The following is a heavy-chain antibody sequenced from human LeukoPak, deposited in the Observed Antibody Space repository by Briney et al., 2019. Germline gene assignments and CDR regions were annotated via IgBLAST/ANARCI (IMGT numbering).Heavy chain of an antibody. CDR1: GGSISSGSYY. D-gene: IGHD2-15*01. V-gene: IGHV4-61*02. CDR2: IHTSGTT. CDR3: ARGGGYDAFEL. Sequence: SETLSLTCTISGGSISSGSYYWNWIRQPAGKGLEWIGRIHTSGTTNYNPSLKSRVTISLDRSKNQFSLNLSSVTAPDPALYYRARGGGYDAFELWGPGTIVPVSS. J-gene: IGHJ3*01.